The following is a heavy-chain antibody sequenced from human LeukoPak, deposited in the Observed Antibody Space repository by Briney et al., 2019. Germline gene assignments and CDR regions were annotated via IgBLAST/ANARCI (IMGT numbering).Heavy chain of an antibody. CDR1: GFTVSSNY. CDR2: IYSGGST. J-gene: IGHJ4*02. Sequence: GGSLRLSCAASGFTVSSNYMNWVRQAPGKGLEWVSVIYSGGSTHYADSVKGRFTISRDNSKNTEYLQMNSLRAEDTAVYYCARGNDYGDYYFDHWGQGTLVTVSS. V-gene: IGHV3-66*01. CDR3: ARGNDYGDYYFDH. D-gene: IGHD4-17*01.